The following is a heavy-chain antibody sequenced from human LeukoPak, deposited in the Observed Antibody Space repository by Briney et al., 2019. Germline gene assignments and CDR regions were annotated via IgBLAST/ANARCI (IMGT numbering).Heavy chain of an antibody. D-gene: IGHD2-2*01. J-gene: IGHJ4*02. CDR2: IYYSGST. CDR3: ARAPHSSSEMYYFDY. V-gene: IGHV4-59*01. CDR1: GGSISSYY. Sequence: SETLSLTCTVSGGSISSYYWSWIRQPPGKGLEWIGYIYYSGSTNYNPSLKSRVTISVDTSKNQFSLKLSSVTDADTAVYYCARAPHSSSEMYYFDYWGQGTLVTVSS.